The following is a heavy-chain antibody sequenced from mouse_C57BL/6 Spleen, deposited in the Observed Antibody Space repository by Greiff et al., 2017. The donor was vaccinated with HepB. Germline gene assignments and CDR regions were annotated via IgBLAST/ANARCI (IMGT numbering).Heavy chain of an antibody. CDR2: ISSGSSTI. J-gene: IGHJ3*01. V-gene: IGHV5-17*01. CDR1: GFTFSDYG. D-gene: IGHD2-4*01. CDR3: ARRRVYYDYDEGFAY. Sequence: VQLKESGGGLVKPGGSLKLSCAASGFTFSDYGMHWVRQAPEKGLEWVAYISSGSSTIYYADTVKGRFTISRDNAKNTLFLQMTSLRSEDTAMYYCARRRVYYDYDEGFAYWGQGTLVTVSA.